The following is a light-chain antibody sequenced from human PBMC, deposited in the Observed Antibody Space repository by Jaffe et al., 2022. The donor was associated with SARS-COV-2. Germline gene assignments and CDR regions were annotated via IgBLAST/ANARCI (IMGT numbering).Light chain of an antibody. J-gene: IGLJ2*01. CDR2: RNN. CDR3: VAWDGSLSEEL. Sequence: QSLLTQPPSASGTPGQRVTISCSGGSSNIGSHDVYWYQQLPGTAPKLLIYRNNQRPSGVPDRFSGSKSGTSASLAISGLRSEDEADYHCVAWDGSLSEELFGGGTKLTVL. V-gene: IGLV1-47*01. CDR1: SSNIGSHD.